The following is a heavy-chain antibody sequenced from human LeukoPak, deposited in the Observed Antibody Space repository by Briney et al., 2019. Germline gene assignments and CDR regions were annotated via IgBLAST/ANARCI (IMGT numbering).Heavy chain of an antibody. CDR1: GFTFSSYW. CDR2: INTDGRTT. J-gene: IGHJ5*02. V-gene: IGHV3-74*01. Sequence: GGSLRLSCAASGFTFSSYWIHWVRQAPGKGLVWVSGINTDGRTTVYADSVKGRFTISRDNAKNTLYLQMNSLGGEDTAVYYCALDFQFRAPWGQGTLVTVSS. CDR3: ALDFQFRAP. D-gene: IGHD2-21*01.